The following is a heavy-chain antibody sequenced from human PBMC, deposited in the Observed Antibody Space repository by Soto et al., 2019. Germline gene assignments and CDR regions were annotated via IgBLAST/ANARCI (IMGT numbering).Heavy chain of an antibody. Sequence: ASVKVSCKASGYTFTSYDINWVRQATGQGLEWMGWMNPNSGNTGYAQKFQGRVTMTRNTAINTAYMEVTSLRSEDTAVYYCARIRDSSGSDAFGIWGKGTMVTVSS. V-gene: IGHV1-8*01. D-gene: IGHD3-22*01. CDR1: GYTFTSYD. J-gene: IGHJ3*02. CDR3: ARIRDSSGSDAFGI. CDR2: MNPNSGNT.